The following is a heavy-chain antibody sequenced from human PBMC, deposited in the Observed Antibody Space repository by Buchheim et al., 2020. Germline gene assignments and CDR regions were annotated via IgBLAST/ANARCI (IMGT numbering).Heavy chain of an antibody. D-gene: IGHD6-13*01. J-gene: IGHJ6*02. CDR2: IIPIFGTA. CDR3: ARVGIAAAGSDYYYGMDV. Sequence: QVQLVQSGAEVKKPGSSVKVSCKASGGTFSSYAISWVRQAPGQGLEWMGGIIPIFGTANYAQKFQGRVTITAAASTSSAYMELISLRSEDTAVYYCARVGIAAAGSDYYYGMDVWGQGTT. CDR1: GGTFSSYA. V-gene: IGHV1-69*01.